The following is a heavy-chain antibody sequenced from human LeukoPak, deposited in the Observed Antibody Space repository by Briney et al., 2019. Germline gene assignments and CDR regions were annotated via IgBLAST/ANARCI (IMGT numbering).Heavy chain of an antibody. CDR3: ARDRGSYSDY. Sequence: GRSLRLSCVASGFTFSSYSMNWVRQAPGKGLEWVSSISSSSSYIYYTDSVKGRFTISRDNSKNTLYLQMNSLRAEDTAVYYCARDRGSYSDYWGQGTLVTVSS. CDR2: ISSSSSYI. V-gene: IGHV3-21*01. D-gene: IGHD3-16*01. CDR1: GFTFSSYS. J-gene: IGHJ4*02.